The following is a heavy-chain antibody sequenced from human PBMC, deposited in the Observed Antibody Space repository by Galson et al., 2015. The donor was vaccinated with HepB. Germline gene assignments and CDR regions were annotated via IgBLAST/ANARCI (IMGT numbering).Heavy chain of an antibody. CDR1: GFTFSRYA. V-gene: IGHV3-30*18. Sequence: SLRLSCAASGFTFSRYAMHWVRQAPGKGLEWVAVISYDGSNTYYTESVKGRFTISRDNSKDTLYLQMNSLRAEDTAVYYCAKTYSPSYDSGRYYNKFRVRDDYYYGMDVWGQGTTVTVSS. J-gene: IGHJ6*02. CDR2: ISYDGSNT. CDR3: AKTYSPSYDSGRYYNKFRVRDDYYYGMDV. D-gene: IGHD3-10*01.